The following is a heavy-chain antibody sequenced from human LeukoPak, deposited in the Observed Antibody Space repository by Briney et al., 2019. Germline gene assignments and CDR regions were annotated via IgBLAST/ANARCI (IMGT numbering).Heavy chain of an antibody. CDR2: IIPILGIA. D-gene: IGHD2-8*01. CDR1: GGTFSSYA. CDR3: AYGYCTNGVCRNWFDP. J-gene: IGHJ5*02. V-gene: IGHV1-69*04. Sequence: SVKVSCKASGGTFSSYAISWVRQAPGQGLEWMGRIIPILGIANYAQKFQGRVTITADKSTSTAYMELSSLRSEDTAVYYCAYGYCTNGVCRNWFDPWGQGTLVTVSS.